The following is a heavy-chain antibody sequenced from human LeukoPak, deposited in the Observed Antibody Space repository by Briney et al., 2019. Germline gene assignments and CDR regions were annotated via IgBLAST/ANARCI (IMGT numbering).Heavy chain of an antibody. CDR2: ISGSGNNT. J-gene: IGHJ3*02. V-gene: IGHV3-23*01. D-gene: IGHD2-2*01. CDR3: ARSPVEVDGFDI. CDR1: GFTFSSYA. Sequence: GGSLRLSCEASGFTFSSYAMTWVRQAPGKGLEWVSVISGSGNNTYYADSVKGRFTISRDISKNTLYLQMNSLRAEDTAVYYCARSPVEVDGFDIWGQGTMVTVSS.